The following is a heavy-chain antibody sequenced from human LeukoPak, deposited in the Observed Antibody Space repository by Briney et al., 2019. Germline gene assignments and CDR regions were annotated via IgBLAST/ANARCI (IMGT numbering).Heavy chain of an antibody. J-gene: IGHJ4*02. Sequence: SETLSLTCTVSGGSISSGGYYWSWIRQHSGTGLEWIGYIYYSGSTYYNPSLKSRVTISVDTSKNQFSLKLSSVTAADTAVYYCARTDTAMVYFDYWGQGTLVTVSS. CDR2: IYYSGST. CDR1: GGSISSGGYY. CDR3: ARTDTAMVYFDY. V-gene: IGHV4-31*03. D-gene: IGHD5-18*01.